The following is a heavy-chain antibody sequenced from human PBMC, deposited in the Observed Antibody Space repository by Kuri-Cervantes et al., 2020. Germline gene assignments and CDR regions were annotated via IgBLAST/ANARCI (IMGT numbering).Heavy chain of an antibody. CDR1: GFTFSSYG. J-gene: IGHJ4*02. CDR2: IWYDGSNK. V-gene: IGHV3-33*01. Sequence: GGSLRLSCAASGFTFSSYGMHWVRQAPGKGLEWVAVIWYDGSNKYYADSVKGRFTISRDNSKNTLYLQMNSLRAEDTAVYYCARGALSSSWYWSFDYWGQGTLVTVSS. CDR3: ARGALSSSWYWSFDY. D-gene: IGHD6-13*01.